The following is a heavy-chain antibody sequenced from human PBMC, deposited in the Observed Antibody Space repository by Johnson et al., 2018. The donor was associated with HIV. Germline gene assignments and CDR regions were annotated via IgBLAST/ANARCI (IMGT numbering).Heavy chain of an antibody. V-gene: IGHV3-30*02. CDR3: AKEQWFGELFSAFDI. CDR1: GFTFSSYG. Sequence: QMQLVESGGGVVRPGGSLRLSCAASGFTFSSYGIHWVRQAPGKGLAWVAFLRYDGSNQSFADSVQGRFTISRDNSKNTLYLQMNSRRAEDTAVYYCAKEQWFGELFSAFDIWGQGTMVTVSS. CDR2: LRYDGSNQ. J-gene: IGHJ3*02. D-gene: IGHD3-10*01.